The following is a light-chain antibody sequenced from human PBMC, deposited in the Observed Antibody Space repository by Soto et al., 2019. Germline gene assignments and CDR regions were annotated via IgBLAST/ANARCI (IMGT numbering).Light chain of an antibody. CDR2: EAS. J-gene: IGKJ1*01. CDR1: ESISVW. Sequence: DILMTQSPSTLSASVGDRVTITCRASESISVWLAWYQQKPGKAPKLLIYEASILESGVPSRFRGTGSGTEFTLTISSLQPNDFATSYCQQSKTKLWTFGQGTRVEV. CDR3: QQSKTKLWT. V-gene: IGKV1-5*01.